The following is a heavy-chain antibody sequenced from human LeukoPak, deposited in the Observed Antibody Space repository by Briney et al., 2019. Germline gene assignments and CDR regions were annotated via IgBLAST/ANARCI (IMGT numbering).Heavy chain of an antibody. V-gene: IGHV1-3*01. Sequence: ASVKVSCKASGYTFTSYAMHWVRQAPGQRLEWMGWINAGNGNTKYSQKFQGRVTITRDTSASTAYMELSSLRPEDTAVYYCARELKAAAGTCPDYWGQGTLVTVSS. D-gene: IGHD6-13*01. CDR3: ARELKAAAGTCPDY. CDR1: GYTFTSYA. CDR2: INAGNGNT. J-gene: IGHJ4*02.